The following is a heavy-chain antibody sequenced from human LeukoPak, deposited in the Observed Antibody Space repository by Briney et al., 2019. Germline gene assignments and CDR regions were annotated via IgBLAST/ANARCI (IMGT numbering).Heavy chain of an antibody. Sequence: GGSLRLSCSASGLTFSDYAMHWVRQAPGEGLEWGAGISSDGTNKYYAEPLRGRFTISRDNSANTLYLYMNSLTGPERSFYYFPLTTLAVVYYFDYWGQGPLVPVSS. J-gene: IGHJ4*02. CDR1: GLTFSDYA. V-gene: IGHV3-30*14. CDR2: ISSDGTNK. CDR3: PLTTLAVVYYFDY. D-gene: IGHD1-14*01.